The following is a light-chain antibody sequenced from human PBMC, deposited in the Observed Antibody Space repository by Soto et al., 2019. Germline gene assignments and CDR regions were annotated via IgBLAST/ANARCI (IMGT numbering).Light chain of an antibody. J-gene: IGKJ1*01. CDR1: QSVISIY. V-gene: IGKV3-20*01. CDR2: GAS. Sequence: EIVVTQSPGTLSLSPEERATLSCRASQSVISIYLAWYQQKPGQAPRLLIYGASTRATGIPDRFSGSGSGTDFTLTISRLEPEDSAVYYCQQYDNSRWTFGQGTKVEIK. CDR3: QQYDNSRWT.